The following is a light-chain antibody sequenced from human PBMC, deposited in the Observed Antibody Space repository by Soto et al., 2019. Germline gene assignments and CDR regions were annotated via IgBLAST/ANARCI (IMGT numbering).Light chain of an antibody. Sequence: QSVLTQPPSVSGAPGQRVTISCTGSSSNIGAGYDVHWYQQLPGTAPKLLIYGNSNRPSGVPDRFSGSKSGTSASLAITGLQAEDEADYYCQSSDSSLSGARVFGGGTELTVL. CDR2: GNS. V-gene: IGLV1-40*01. J-gene: IGLJ2*01. CDR1: SSNIGAGYD. CDR3: QSSDSSLSGARV.